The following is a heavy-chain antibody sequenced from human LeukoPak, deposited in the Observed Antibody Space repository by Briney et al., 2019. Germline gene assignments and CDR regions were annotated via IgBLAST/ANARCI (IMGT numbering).Heavy chain of an antibody. CDR3: AREGGGFDY. CDR1: GGSISSYS. D-gene: IGHD3-16*01. Sequence: SETLSLTCSVSGGSISSYSWSWIRQPAGKGLDWIGRIFSSGSSKYNPSLKSRVIMSVDTSKNQFSLKLTSVTAADTAVYYCAREGGGFDYWGQGTLVTVSS. CDR2: IFSSGSS. V-gene: IGHV4-4*07. J-gene: IGHJ4*02.